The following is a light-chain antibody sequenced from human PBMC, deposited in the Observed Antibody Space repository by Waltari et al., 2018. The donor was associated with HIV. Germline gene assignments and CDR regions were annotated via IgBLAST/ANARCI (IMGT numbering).Light chain of an antibody. CDR1: SSNIGSYT. J-gene: IGLJ3*02. CDR2: SIN. V-gene: IGLV1-44*01. CDR3: AAWEDSLNGPIWV. Sequence: QSVLTQQPSASGTPWQRVNISCSGSSSNIGSYTVHWYKQIPGTAPKLLIFSINYRPSGVPDRFSGSKSGTSASLAISGLHSDDEADYFCAAWEDSLNGPIWVFGGGTKLTVL.